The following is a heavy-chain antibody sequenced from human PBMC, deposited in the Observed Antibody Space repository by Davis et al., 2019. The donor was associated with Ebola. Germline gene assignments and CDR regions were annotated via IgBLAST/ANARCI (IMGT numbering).Heavy chain of an antibody. D-gene: IGHD1-26*01. CDR2: IYHSGST. V-gene: IGHV4-4*02. CDR3: ARDLSWELPQQWFDP. CDR1: GFTFSSYSM. J-gene: IGHJ5*02. Sequence: GSLRLSCAASGFTFSSYSMNWVRQPPGKGLEWIGEIYHSGSTNYNPSLKSRVTIPVDKSKNQFSLKLSSVTAADTAVYYCARDLSWELPQQWFDPWGQGTLVTVSS.